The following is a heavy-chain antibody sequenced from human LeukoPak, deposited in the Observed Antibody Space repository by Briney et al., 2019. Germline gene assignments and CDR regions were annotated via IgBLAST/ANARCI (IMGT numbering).Heavy chain of an antibody. Sequence: PSETLSLACTVSGGSLSSGDYYWSWIRQPPGKGLEWIGYIYYSGSTYYNLSLRSRVTISVDTSKNHFSLHLSSVTAADTAVYYCARHCSGGSCSSSFDYWGQGTLLTVPS. CDR1: GGSLSSGDYY. J-gene: IGHJ4*02. CDR2: IYYSGST. D-gene: IGHD2-15*01. V-gene: IGHV4-30-4*01. CDR3: ARHCSGGSCSSSFDY.